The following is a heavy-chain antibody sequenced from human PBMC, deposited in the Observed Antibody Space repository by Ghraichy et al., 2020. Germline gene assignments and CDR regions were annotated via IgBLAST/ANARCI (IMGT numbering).Heavy chain of an antibody. V-gene: IGHV1-2*02. CDR3: ARDLTGDPDYYYYMDV. J-gene: IGHJ6*03. CDR2: INPNSGGT. Sequence: ASVKVSCKASGYTFTGYYMHWVRQAPGQGLEWMGWINPNSGGTNYAQKFQGRVTMTRDTSISTAYMELSRLRSDDTAVYYCARDLTGDPDYYYYMDVWGKGTTVTVSS. CDR1: GYTFTGYY. D-gene: IGHD7-27*01.